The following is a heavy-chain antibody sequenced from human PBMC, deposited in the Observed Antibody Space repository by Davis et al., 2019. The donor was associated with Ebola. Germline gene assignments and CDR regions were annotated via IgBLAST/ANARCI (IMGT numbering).Heavy chain of an antibody. CDR3: ARVNAVTGYSRFDP. V-gene: IGHV3-20*04. D-gene: IGHD3-9*01. CDR1: GFTFSTHA. CDR2: INWNGGST. Sequence: GGSLRLSCAASGFTFSTHAMIWVRQAPGKGLEWVSGINWNGGSTGYADSVQGRFTISRGNAKNSLYLEMSSLRAEDTASYYCARVNAVTGYSRFDPWGQGTLVTVSS. J-gene: IGHJ5*02.